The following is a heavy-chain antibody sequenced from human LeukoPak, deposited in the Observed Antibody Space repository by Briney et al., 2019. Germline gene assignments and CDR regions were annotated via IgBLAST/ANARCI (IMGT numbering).Heavy chain of an antibody. V-gene: IGHV4-59*01. CDR1: GGSINSYY. J-gene: IGHJ4*02. Sequence: SETLSLTCTVSGGSINSYYWSWVRQPPGGGLEWIGYIYYSGKTNYNPSLKSRATISLDASNNQFSLNLSSVTAADTAVYYCARDDPHGGTHFDYWGQGTLVTVSS. CDR3: ARDDPHGGTHFDY. D-gene: IGHD4-23*01. CDR2: IYYSGKT.